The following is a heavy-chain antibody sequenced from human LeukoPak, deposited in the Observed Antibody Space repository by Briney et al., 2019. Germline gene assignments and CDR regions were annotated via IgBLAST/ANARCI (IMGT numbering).Heavy chain of an antibody. J-gene: IGHJ4*02. D-gene: IGHD2-15*01. CDR1: GFTVSSNY. Sequence: GGSLRLSCAASGFTVSSNYMSWVRQAPGKGLEWVSVIYSGGSTYYADSVKGRFTISRDNAENSLYLQMNSLRAEDTAVYYCARLYCSGGGCYSAFDYWGQGTLVTVSS. CDR2: IYSGGST. CDR3: ARLYCSGGGCYSAFDY. V-gene: IGHV3-53*01.